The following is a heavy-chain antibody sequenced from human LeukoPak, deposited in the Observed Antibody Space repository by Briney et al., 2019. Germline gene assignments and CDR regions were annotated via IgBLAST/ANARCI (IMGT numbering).Heavy chain of an antibody. CDR2: ISSSSSYI. D-gene: IGHD2-2*01. CDR3: ARRYCSSTSCYNFDY. Sequence: GGSLRLSCAASGFTFSSYSMNWVRQAPGKGLERVSSISSSSSYIYYADSVKGRFTISRDNAKNSLYLQMNSLRAEDTAVYYCARRYCSSTSCYNFDYWGQGTLVTVSS. J-gene: IGHJ4*02. CDR1: GFTFSSYS. V-gene: IGHV3-21*01.